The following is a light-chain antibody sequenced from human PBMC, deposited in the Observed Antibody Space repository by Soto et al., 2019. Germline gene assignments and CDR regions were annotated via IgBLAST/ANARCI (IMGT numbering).Light chain of an antibody. Sequence: EIVLTQSPGTLSLSPGERATLSCRASQSVRSNFLAWYQQRPGQAPRLLIYGASSSATDIPDRFSGSGSGTDSTIIISSQEPEDCGVYYCQQYGSALQTFGQGTKVEIK. J-gene: IGKJ1*01. CDR2: GAS. V-gene: IGKV3-20*01. CDR1: QSVRSNF. CDR3: QQYGSALQT.